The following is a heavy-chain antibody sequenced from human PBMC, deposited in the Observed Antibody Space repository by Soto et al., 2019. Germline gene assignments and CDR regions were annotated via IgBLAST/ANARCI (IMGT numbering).Heavy chain of an antibody. V-gene: IGHV3-74*01. J-gene: IGHJ4*02. CDR1: GFSFSSYW. CDR3: AKREGSTRGLDH. CDR2: IKTDGSSA. Sequence: EVQLVESGGGLVQPGGSLRLSCAASGFSFSSYWIHWVRQAPGKGLVWVSRIKTDGSSADDADSVKGRFTISRDNAKKTLYLQMDSLRGEGTAVDFCAKREGSTRGLDHWGQGTVFAVSS. D-gene: IGHD2-2*01.